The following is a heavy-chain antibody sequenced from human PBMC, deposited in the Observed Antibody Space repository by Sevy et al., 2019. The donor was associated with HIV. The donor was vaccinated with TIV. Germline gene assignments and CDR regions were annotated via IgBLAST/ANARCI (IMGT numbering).Heavy chain of an antibody. CDR2: IKQDGSVK. V-gene: IGHV3-7*01. Sequence: GGSLRLSCAASGFSLNSFWMSWVRQAPGKGLEWVANIKQDGSVKYYVDSVKGRFTISRDNARNLLYLQMNSLRAEDTALYYCVRAIAADGSFWGQGTLVTVSS. CDR1: GFSLNSFW. D-gene: IGHD6-13*01. J-gene: IGHJ4*02. CDR3: VRAIAADGSF.